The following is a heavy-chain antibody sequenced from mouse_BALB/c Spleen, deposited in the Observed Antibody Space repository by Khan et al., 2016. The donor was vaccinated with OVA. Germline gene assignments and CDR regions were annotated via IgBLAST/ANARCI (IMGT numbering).Heavy chain of an antibody. V-gene: IGHV9-3-1*01. CDR1: GYTFTNYG. CDR3: ARSNSYWYFDV. CDR2: INTYTGQP. J-gene: IGHJ1*01. Sequence: QIQLVQSGPELKKPGETVKISCTASGYTFTNYGMNWVKQAPGKGLKWMGWINTYTGQPKYPDEFKGRFAFSLETSASTAYLQINNLNTEDTATYFCARSNSYWYFDVWGAGTTVIVSS. D-gene: IGHD4-1*02.